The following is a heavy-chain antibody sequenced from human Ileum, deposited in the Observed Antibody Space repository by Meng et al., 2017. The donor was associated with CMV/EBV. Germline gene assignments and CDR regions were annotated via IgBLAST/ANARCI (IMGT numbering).Heavy chain of an antibody. CDR3: KTDTPMTYHDNSAYP. D-gene: IGHD3-22*01. Sequence: GGSLRLSCGASGFTFNNAWMSWVRQAPGKGLEWVGRIKSETDGGTTDYPAPVKDRFTMSRDDSKNTLYLQINSMKTEDTAMYYCKTDTPMTYHDNSAYPWGQGTMVTVSS. V-gene: IGHV3-15*01. CDR2: IKSETDGGTT. J-gene: IGHJ5*02. CDR1: GFTFNNAW.